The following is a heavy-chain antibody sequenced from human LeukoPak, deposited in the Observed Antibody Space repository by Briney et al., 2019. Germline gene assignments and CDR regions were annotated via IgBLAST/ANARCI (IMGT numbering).Heavy chain of an antibody. J-gene: IGHJ6*03. D-gene: IGHD2-2*01. V-gene: IGHV3-21*01. CDR3: ATSGGFVLPNAITGNWYMDV. Sequence: GRSLRLSCGASGFTFSDYSMNWVRQAPGKGLAWVASITSAGGYTYYADSVKGRFTIPRDNAQNSLFLQMNSLRAEGTAVYFCATSGGFVLPNAITGNWYMDVWGRGTSVTVSS. CDR1: GFTFSDYS. CDR2: ITSAGGYT.